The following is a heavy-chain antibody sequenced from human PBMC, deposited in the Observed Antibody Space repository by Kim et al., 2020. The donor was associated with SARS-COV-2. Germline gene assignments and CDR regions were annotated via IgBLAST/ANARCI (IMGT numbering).Heavy chain of an antibody. D-gene: IGHD3-10*01. CDR2: ISWNSGTI. J-gene: IGHJ4*02. CDR1: GFTFDDYA. Sequence: GGSLRLSCAASGFTFDDYAMHWVRQAPGKGLEWVSGISWNSGTIGYADSVKGRFTISRDNAKNSLHLQMNSLRADDTALYYCAKDIGQQYYYGSVFDYWGQGTLVTVSS. CDR3: AKDIGQQYYYGSVFDY. V-gene: IGHV3-9*01.